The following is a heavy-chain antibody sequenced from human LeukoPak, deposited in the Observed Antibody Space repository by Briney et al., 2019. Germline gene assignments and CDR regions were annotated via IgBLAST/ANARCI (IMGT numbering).Heavy chain of an antibody. CDR2: IRYDGSNK. CDR1: GFTFSSYG. J-gene: IGHJ3*02. CDR3: ARKWLTTSFDI. D-gene: IGHD2/OR15-2a*01. Sequence: GGSLRLSCAASGFTFSSYGMHWVRQAPGKGLEWVAFIRYDGSNKYYADSVKGRFTISRDNSKNTLYLQMNSLRAEDTAVYYCARKWLTTSFDIWGQGTMVTVSS. V-gene: IGHV3-30*02.